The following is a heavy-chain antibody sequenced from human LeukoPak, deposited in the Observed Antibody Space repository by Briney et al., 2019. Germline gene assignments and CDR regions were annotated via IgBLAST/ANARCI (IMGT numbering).Heavy chain of an antibody. D-gene: IGHD6-13*01. V-gene: IGHV3-74*01. J-gene: IGHJ4*02. CDR1: GFTFTSYW. CDR3: ARALNGAAGEFDY. Sequence: PGGSLRLSCAASGFTFTSYWMHWVRQAPGKGLVWVSSINSDGSSTSYADSVKGRFTISRDNAKNTLYLQMNSLRAEDTAVYYCARALNGAAGEFDYWGQGTLVTVSS. CDR2: INSDGSST.